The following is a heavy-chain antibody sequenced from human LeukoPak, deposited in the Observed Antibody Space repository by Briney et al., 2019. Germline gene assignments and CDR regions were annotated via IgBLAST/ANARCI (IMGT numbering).Heavy chain of an antibody. V-gene: IGHV4-30-2*01. Sequence: PSQTLSLTCAVSGGSISSGDYSWSWIRQPPGKGLEWIGYIYHSGSTYYNPSLKSRVTISVDRSKNQSSLKLSSVTAADTAVYYCARSGWDYYDSSGPRSWFDPWGQGTLVTVSS. CDR3: ARSGWDYYDSSGPRSWFDP. D-gene: IGHD3-22*01. J-gene: IGHJ5*02. CDR2: IYHSGST. CDR1: GGSISSGDYS.